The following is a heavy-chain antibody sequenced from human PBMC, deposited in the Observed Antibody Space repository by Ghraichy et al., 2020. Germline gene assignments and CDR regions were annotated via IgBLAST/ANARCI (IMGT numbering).Heavy chain of an antibody. D-gene: IGHD6-13*01. V-gene: IGHV4-39*01. CDR3: ARSIAAAGTDL. J-gene: IGHJ2*01. CDR1: GGSISSSSYY. CDR2: IYYSGST. Sequence: SETLSLTCTVSGGSISSSSYYWGWIRQPPGKGLEWIGSIYYSGSTYYNPSLKSRVTISVDTSKNQFSLKLSPVTAADTAVYYCARSIAAAGTDLWGRGTLVTVSS.